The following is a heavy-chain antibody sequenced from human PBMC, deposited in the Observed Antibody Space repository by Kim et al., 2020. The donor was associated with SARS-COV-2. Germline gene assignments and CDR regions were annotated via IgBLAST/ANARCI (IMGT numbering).Heavy chain of an antibody. Sequence: SVKVSCKASGGTFNNLLISWVRQAPGQGLEWMGRFIPALDVTHYAQKFQGRVTITADKSTITTYMELSNLRSDDTAVYFCARAVSYYDSSGSDWYFDLWGRGTLVTVSS. V-gene: IGHV1-69*04. D-gene: IGHD3-22*01. CDR2: FIPALDVT. J-gene: IGHJ2*01. CDR3: ARAVSYYDSSGSDWYFDL. CDR1: GGTFNNLL.